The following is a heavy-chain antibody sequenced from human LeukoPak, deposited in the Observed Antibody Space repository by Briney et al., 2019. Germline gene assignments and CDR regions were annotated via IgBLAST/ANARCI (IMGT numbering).Heavy chain of an antibody. V-gene: IGHV4-59*01. CDR3: ARVSWWELSPDAFDI. CDR1: GGSISSYY. D-gene: IGHD1-26*01. Sequence: PSETLSLTCTVSGGSISSYYWSWIRQPPGKGLEWIGYIYYSGSTNYNPSLKSRVTISVDTSKNQFSLKLSSVAAADTAVYYCARVSWWELSPDAFDIWGQGTMVTVSS. CDR2: IYYSGST. J-gene: IGHJ3*02.